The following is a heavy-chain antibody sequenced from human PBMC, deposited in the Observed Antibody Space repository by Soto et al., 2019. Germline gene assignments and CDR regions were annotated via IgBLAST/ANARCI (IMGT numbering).Heavy chain of an antibody. V-gene: IGHV4-39*01. CDR2: IYYDVST. D-gene: IGHD2-15*01. CDR3: GKVLIGATRHTDVDS. CDR1: GVSLNSGHYY. Sequence: SETLSLTCTVSGVSLNSGHYYWVWIRQSPGKGLAWIASIYYDVSTYYNPSLKSRVTISTDKPKNQFSLTLKSVTAADTAVYYCGKVLIGATRHTDVDSWGQGALVTVSS. J-gene: IGHJ4*02.